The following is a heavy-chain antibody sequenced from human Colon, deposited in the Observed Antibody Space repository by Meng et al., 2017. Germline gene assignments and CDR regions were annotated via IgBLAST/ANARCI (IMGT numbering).Heavy chain of an antibody. J-gene: IGHJ4*02. CDR3: ASFPPPGKQWLVTDY. Sequence: QVKLQRADPGPVKPWGAPYLTCDVAGGASRNDQWWSWVRQAPGKGLEWIGEIYHSGRTNYNPSVKSRVSMSVDKSQTHFSLRLSSVTAADTAVYYCASFPPPGKQWLVTDYWGQGTLVTVSS. D-gene: IGHD6-19*01. V-gene: IGHV4-4*02. CDR2: IYHSGRT. CDR1: GGASRNDQW.